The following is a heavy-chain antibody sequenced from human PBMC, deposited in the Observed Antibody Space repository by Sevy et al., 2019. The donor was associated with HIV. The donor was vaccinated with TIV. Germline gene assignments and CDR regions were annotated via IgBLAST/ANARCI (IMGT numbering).Heavy chain of an antibody. CDR3: ARSPPVVVVPGAPNWFDP. CDR2: INQSGIT. J-gene: IGHJ5*02. V-gene: IGHV4-34*01. Sequence: SETLSLTCAVHDGSFSGYYWNWIRQLPGKGLEWIGEINQSGITYYNPSLKSRVTISVDTSKKQFSLKLNSVTAVDSAVYFCARSPPVVVVPGAPNWFDPWGQGTLVT. CDR1: DGSFSGYY. D-gene: IGHD2-2*01.